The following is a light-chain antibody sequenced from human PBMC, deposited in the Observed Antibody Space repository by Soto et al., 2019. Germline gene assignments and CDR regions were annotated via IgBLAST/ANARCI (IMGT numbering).Light chain of an antibody. CDR2: DNS. CDR3: GTWDSRLSVGF. J-gene: IGLJ2*01. Sequence: QSGLTQPPSVSAAPGEKVTISCSGGSSNIGRNYVSWYQQLPGTAPKLLIYDNSKRPSGIPDRFSGSKSGTSATLGITGLQTGDEADYYCGTWDSRLSVGFFGGGTQLTVL. CDR1: SSNIGRNY. V-gene: IGLV1-51*01.